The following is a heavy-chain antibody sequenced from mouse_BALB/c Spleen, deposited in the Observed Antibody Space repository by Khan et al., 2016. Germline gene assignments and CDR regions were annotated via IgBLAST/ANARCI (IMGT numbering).Heavy chain of an antibody. CDR2: IDPANGHT. Sequence: MQLEESGAELVKPGASVKLSCTASGFHIKDTYMHWVRQRPEQGLEWIGRIDPANGHTQYDPKFLVKATITADTSSNTAFLQLSGLTSEDSAVYYCAPLTGTFDDWGQGTALPVSS. V-gene: IGHV14-3*02. CDR3: APLTGTFDD. D-gene: IGHD4-1*01. CDR1: GFHIKDTY. J-gene: IGHJ2*01.